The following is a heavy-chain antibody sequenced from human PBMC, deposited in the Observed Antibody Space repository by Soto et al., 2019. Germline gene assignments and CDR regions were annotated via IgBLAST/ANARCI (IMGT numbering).Heavy chain of an antibody. D-gene: IGHD2-15*01. Sequence: GGSLTLSCAGSGFTFGDSYMSWIRQAPGKGLEWLSYISPGSRYPAYADSVKGRFTISRDNAKRSLYLQMMSLTAEDTAIYYCVRGGGGGLFDPWGQGTMVTVSS. V-gene: IGHV3-11*06. CDR3: VRGGGGGLFDP. CDR2: ISPGSRYP. J-gene: IGHJ5*02. CDR1: GFTFGDSY.